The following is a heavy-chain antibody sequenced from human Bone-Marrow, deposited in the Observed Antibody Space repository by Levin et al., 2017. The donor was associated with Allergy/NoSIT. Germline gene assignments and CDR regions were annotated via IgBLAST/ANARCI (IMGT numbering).Heavy chain of an antibody. J-gene: IGHJ3*01. Sequence: SETLSLTCTVSGGSMTGFYWSWFRQTPGKGLEWIGYIYHGGSATYNPSLSSRVTISIQTSKEELYLEMRSVTSADTAVYFCARESRPGYSGYEHDFDVWGQGTRVTVSS. V-gene: IGHV4-59*01. CDR3: ARESRPGYSGYEHDFDV. D-gene: IGHD5-12*01. CDR2: IYHGGSA. CDR1: GGSMTGFY.